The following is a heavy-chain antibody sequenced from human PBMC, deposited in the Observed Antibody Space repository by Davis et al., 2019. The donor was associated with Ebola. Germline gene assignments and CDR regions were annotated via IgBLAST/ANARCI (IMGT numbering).Heavy chain of an antibody. Sequence: SETLSSTRAAHGGSFSGYYWSWIRQPPGKGLEWIGEINHSGSTNYNPSLKSRVTISVDTSKNQFSLKLSSVTAADTAVYYCARGLSYYYDSSGYYRLAYWGQGTLVTVSS. CDR1: GGSFSGYY. V-gene: IGHV4-34*01. CDR2: INHSGST. CDR3: ARGLSYYYDSSGYYRLAY. D-gene: IGHD3-22*01. J-gene: IGHJ4*02.